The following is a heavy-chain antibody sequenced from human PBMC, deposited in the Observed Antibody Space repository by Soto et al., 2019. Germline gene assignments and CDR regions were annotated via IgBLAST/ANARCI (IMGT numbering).Heavy chain of an antibody. CDR2: ISAYNGNT. CDR1: GYTFTSYG. D-gene: IGHD3-10*01. V-gene: IGHV1-18*01. CDR3: ARASLPPALWFGEFELDY. Sequence: QVQLVQSGAEVKKPGASVKVSCKASGYTFTSYGISWVRQAPGQGLEWMGWISAYNGNTNYAQKLQGRVTMTTDTSTSTAYMELRSLRSDDTAVYYCARASLPPALWFGEFELDYWGQGTLVTVSS. J-gene: IGHJ4*02.